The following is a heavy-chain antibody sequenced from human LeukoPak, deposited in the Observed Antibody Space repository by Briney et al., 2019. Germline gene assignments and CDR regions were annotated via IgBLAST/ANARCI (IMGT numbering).Heavy chain of an antibody. CDR3: ARRRRGWYFDY. D-gene: IGHD5-12*01. CDR1: GGSFSGYY. J-gene: IGHJ4*02. V-gene: IGHV4-34*01. CDR2: INHSGST. Sequence: SETLSLTCAVYGGSFSGYYWSWIRQPPGKGLEWIGEINHSGSTNYNPPLKSRVTISVDTSKNQFSLKLSSVTAAGTAVYYCARRRRGWYFDYWDQGTLVTVSS.